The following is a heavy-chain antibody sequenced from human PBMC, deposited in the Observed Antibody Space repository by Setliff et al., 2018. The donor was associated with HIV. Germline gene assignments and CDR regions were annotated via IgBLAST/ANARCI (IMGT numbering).Heavy chain of an antibody. CDR1: GGSISSYC. CDR3: ARRIDNSGSFPDKNWFDT. Sequence: SETLSLTCTVSGGSISSYCWNWIRQSPGRGLEWIGFIFSSGSTKYNPSLQSRVTMSIDTSKNQFSLKLTSVTAADTAVYYCARRIDNSGSFPDKNWFDTWGRGSLVTVSS. J-gene: IGHJ5*02. D-gene: IGHD3-10*01. CDR2: IFSSGST. V-gene: IGHV4-4*09.